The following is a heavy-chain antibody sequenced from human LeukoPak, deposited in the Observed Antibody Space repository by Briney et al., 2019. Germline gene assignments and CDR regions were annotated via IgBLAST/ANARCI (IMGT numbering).Heavy chain of an antibody. CDR1: GFTFSSYA. V-gene: IGHV3-23*01. CDR2: ISGSGGST. CDR3: AREGRRLWGYYYHYYMDV. J-gene: IGHJ6*03. Sequence: PGGSLRLSCAASGFTFSSYAMSWVRQAPGKGLEWVSAISGSGGSTYYADSVKGRFTISRDNFKNTLYLQMNSLRAEDTALYYCAREGRRLWGYYYHYYMDVSGKGTTVTVSS. D-gene: IGHD5-18*01.